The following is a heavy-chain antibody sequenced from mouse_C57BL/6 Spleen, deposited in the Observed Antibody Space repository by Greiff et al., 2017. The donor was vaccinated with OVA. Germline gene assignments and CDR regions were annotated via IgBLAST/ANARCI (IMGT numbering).Heavy chain of an antibody. V-gene: IGHV5-12*01. CDR3: ARQGGLGAWFAY. CDR1: GFTFSDYY. Sequence: EVHLVESGGGLVQPGGSLKLSCAASGFTFSDYYMYWVRQTPEKRLEWVAYISNGGGSTYYPDTVKGRFTISRDNAKNTLYLQMSRLKSEDTAMYYCARQGGLGAWFAYWGQGTLVTVSA. D-gene: IGHD3-3*01. CDR2: ISNGGGST. J-gene: IGHJ3*01.